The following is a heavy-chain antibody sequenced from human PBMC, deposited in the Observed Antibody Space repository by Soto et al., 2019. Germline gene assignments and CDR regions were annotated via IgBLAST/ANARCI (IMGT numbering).Heavy chain of an antibody. CDR3: ARDRVLLGFGTIFDY. D-gene: IGHD3-10*01. CDR1: GYTFTGYY. CDR2: INPNSGGT. V-gene: IGHV1-2*02. Sequence: ASVKVSCKASGYTFTGYYMHWVRQAPGQGLEWMGWINPNSGGTNYAQKFQGRVTMTRDTSISTAYMELSRLRSDDTAVYYCARDRVLLGFGTIFDYWGQGTLVTVSS. J-gene: IGHJ4*02.